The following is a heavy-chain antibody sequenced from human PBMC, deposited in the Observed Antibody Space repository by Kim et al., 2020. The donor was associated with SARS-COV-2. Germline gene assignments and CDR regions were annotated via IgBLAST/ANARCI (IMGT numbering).Heavy chain of an antibody. J-gene: IGHJ4*02. CDR2: INTDGSSI. Sequence: GGSLRLSCAASGFSFSDYSMTWIRQAPGKGLEWVAYINTDGSSINYADSVNGRFTISRDNAKKSLSLQMNSLTPEDTAVYYCVREPAYWGQGTLVTFSS. CDR1: GFSFSDYS. CDR3: VREPAY. V-gene: IGHV3-11*01.